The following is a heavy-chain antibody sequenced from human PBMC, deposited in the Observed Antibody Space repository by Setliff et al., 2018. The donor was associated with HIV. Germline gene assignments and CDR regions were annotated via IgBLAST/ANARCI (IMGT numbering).Heavy chain of an antibody. J-gene: IGHJ6*03. D-gene: IGHD3-9*01. V-gene: IGHV4-61*09. CDR3: ARDPSAEILTGYKSYYYYMDV. CDR1: GDSITRGSYY. Sequence: SETLSLTCTVSGDSITRGSYYWSWIRQPAGKGLEWIGHIHTTGSITYNPSLRSRVTISLDTSKNQVSLSLASVTAADTAVYYCARDPSAEILTGYKSYYYYMDVWGKGTTVTVSS. CDR2: IHTTGSI.